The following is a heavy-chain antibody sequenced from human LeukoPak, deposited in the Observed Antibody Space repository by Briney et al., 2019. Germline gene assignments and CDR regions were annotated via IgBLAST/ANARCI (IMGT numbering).Heavy chain of an antibody. CDR2: INSDGSSR. V-gene: IGHV3-74*01. D-gene: IGHD1-20*01. CDR3: ARDWYNWNANAFDI. Sequence: KTGGSLRLSCAASGFTFSSYWMHWVRQAPGKGLVWVSRINSDGSSRNYADSVKGRFTISRDNAKNSLYLQMNSLRAEDTAVYYCARDWYNWNANAFDIWDQGTMVTVS. CDR1: GFTFSSYW. J-gene: IGHJ3*02.